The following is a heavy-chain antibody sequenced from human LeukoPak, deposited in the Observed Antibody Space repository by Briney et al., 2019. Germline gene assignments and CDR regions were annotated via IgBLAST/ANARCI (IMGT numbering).Heavy chain of an antibody. V-gene: IGHV3-23*01. CDR2: VSGSGGST. Sequence: PGGSLRLSCAASGFTFSSYAMSWVRQAPGKGLEWVSTVSGSGGSTYYADSVKGRFTISRDNSKSTLYLQMNSLRAEDTAVYYCARGMYSSSSVDFDYWGQGTLVTVSS. D-gene: IGHD6-6*01. CDR1: GFTFSSYA. J-gene: IGHJ4*02. CDR3: ARGMYSSSSVDFDY.